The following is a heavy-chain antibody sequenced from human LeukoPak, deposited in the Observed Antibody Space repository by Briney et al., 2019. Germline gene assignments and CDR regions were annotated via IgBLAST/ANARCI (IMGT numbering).Heavy chain of an antibody. CDR1: GATSSGFA. Sequence: ASVKVSCKASGATSSGFAIYWLRQAPGQGLEWMGRIILIFPIVNYAQIFQGRPTIELSRLISEDTAIYYCATTPPGYSYSNHFHCLDVWGKGTSVIVSS. CDR3: HFHCLDV. V-gene: IGHV1-69*04. J-gene: IGHJ6*04. CDR2: IILIFPIV. D-gene: IGHD3-22*01.